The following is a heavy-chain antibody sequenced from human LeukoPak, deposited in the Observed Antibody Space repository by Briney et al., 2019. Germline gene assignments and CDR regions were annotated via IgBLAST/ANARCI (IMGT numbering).Heavy chain of an antibody. CDR1: GFTFSSYC. D-gene: IGHD3/OR15-3a*01. CDR3: ARDRDWLPLDY. CDR2: IKSDGSST. Sequence: GGSLRLSCAASGFTFSSYCMHWVRQAPGKGLVWVSRIKSDGSSTSYADSVEGRFTISRDNAKNTLYLQMNSLRAEDTAVYYCARDRDWLPLDYWGQGTLVTVPS. J-gene: IGHJ4*02. V-gene: IGHV3-74*01.